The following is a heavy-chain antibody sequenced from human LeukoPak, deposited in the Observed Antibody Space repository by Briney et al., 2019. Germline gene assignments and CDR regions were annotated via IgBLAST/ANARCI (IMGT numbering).Heavy chain of an antibody. CDR3: AIEDYGDSAGLEY. CDR2: IYYSGST. V-gene: IGHV4-30-4*01. Sequence: SQTLSLTCTVSGGSISRGDYYWSWIRQPPGKGLEWIGYIYYSGSTYYNPSLKSRVTISVDTSKNQFSLKLSSVTAADTAVYYCAIEDYGDSAGLEYWGQGTLVTVSS. CDR1: GGSISRGDYY. D-gene: IGHD4-17*01. J-gene: IGHJ4*02.